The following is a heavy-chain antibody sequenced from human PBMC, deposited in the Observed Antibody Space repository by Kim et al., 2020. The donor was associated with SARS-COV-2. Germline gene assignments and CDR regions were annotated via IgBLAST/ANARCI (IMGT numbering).Heavy chain of an antibody. CDR2: IDPSDSYT. CDR1: GYSFTSYW. Sequence: GESLKISCKGSGYSFTSYWISWVRQMPGKGLEWMGRIDPSDSYTNYSPSFQGHVTISADKSISTAYLQWSSLKASDTAMYYCARHNGDYSLDYYYYYGMDVWGQGTTVTVSS. V-gene: IGHV5-10-1*01. D-gene: IGHD4-17*01. CDR3: ARHNGDYSLDYYYYYGMDV. J-gene: IGHJ6*02.